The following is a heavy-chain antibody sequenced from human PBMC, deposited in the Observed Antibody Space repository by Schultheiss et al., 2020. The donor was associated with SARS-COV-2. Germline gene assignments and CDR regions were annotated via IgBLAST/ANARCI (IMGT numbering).Heavy chain of an antibody. J-gene: IGHJ4*02. D-gene: IGHD4-17*01. CDR3: ASYGDYGGSAIGY. CDR2: IYYSGST. V-gene: IGHV4-39*07. Sequence: SETLSLTCTVSGGSISSSSYYWGWIRQPPGKGLEWIGSIYYSGSTYYNPSLKSRVTISVDTSKNQFSLKLSSVTAADTAVYYCASYGDYGGSAIGYWGQGTLVTVSS. CDR1: GGSISSSSYY.